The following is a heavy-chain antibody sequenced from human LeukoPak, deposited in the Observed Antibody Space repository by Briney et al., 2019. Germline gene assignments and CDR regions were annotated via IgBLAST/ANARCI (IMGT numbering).Heavy chain of an antibody. CDR1: GGPFRNYA. D-gene: IGHD6-19*01. V-gene: IGHV1-69*05. Sequence: ASVKVSCHASGGPFRNYAISWVRPGPGQGLEWMGGVIPIFGTANYAQKFQGRVTITTDESTSTAYMELSSLRSEDTAVYYCARDRRAVAGSANQTAGFDPWGQGTLVTVSS. CDR2: VIPIFGTA. CDR3: ARDRRAVAGSANQTAGFDP. J-gene: IGHJ5*02.